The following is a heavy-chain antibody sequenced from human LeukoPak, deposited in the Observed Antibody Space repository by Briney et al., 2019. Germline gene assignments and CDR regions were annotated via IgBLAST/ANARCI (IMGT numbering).Heavy chain of an antibody. Sequence: SETLPLTCTVSGGSISNGGYYWTWIRQHPGKGLEWIGHIYYSGTTYYSPSLKSRVTISVDTSKNQFSLKLTSVTAADTAVYYCARDRGNDDFDIWGQGTMVTVSS. V-gene: IGHV4-31*03. CDR2: IYYSGTT. CDR1: GGSISNGGYY. CDR3: ARDRGNDDFDI. D-gene: IGHD3-10*01. J-gene: IGHJ3*02.